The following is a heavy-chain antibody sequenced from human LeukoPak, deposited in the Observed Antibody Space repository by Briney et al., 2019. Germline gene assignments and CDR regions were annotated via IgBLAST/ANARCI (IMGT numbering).Heavy chain of an antibody. CDR3: ARGKNPIAARPPEGHFDY. J-gene: IGHJ4*02. V-gene: IGHV1-2*02. CDR1: GYTFTSYY. D-gene: IGHD6-6*01. CDR2: INPNSGGT. Sequence: ASVKVSCKASGYTFTSYYMHWVRQAPGQGLEWMGWINPNSGGTNYAQKFQGRVTMTRDTSISTAYMELSRLRSDDTAVYYCARGKNPIAARPPEGHFDYWGQGTLVTVSS.